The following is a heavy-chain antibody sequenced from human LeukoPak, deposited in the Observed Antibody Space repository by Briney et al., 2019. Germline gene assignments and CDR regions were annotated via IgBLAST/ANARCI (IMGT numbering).Heavy chain of an antibody. CDR3: ARPAKRGYCSGGSCWRWFDP. CDR2: INPNSGGT. D-gene: IGHD2-15*01. J-gene: IGHJ5*02. V-gene: IGHV1-2*06. CDR1: GYTFTGYY. Sequence: ASVKVSCKASGYTFTGYYIHWVRQAPGQGLEWMGRINPNSGGTNYAQKFQGRVTMTRDTSISTAYMELSRLRSDDTAVYYCARPAKRGYCSGGSCWRWFDPWGQGTLVTVSS.